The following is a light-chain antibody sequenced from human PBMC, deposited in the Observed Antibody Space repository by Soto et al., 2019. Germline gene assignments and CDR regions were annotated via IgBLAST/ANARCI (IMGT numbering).Light chain of an antibody. Sequence: EIVMTQSPATLSVSPGERATLSCRASQSVSSNLAWYQQKPGQAPRLLIYGASTRATGIPARFSGSGSGTEFTLTISSLQSEDFAVYYCQRYNNWPTRAWTFGQGTKVEIK. V-gene: IGKV3-15*01. CDR1: QSVSSN. J-gene: IGKJ1*01. CDR2: GAS. CDR3: QRYNNWPTRAWT.